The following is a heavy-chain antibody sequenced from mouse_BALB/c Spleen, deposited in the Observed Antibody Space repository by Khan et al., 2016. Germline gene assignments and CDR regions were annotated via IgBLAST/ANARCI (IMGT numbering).Heavy chain of an antibody. V-gene: IGHV2-3*01. CDR1: GFSLTSSC. CDR2: IWCDGST. J-gene: IGHJ4*01. CDR3: AKSYYGSRHYAMDY. Sequence: QVQLKESGPGLVAPSQSLSITCTVSGFSLTSSCLSWVRQPPGKGLEWLGVIWCDGSTNYHSALISRLSISKDTSKSQVFLQLNSLQTDDTATYYCAKSYYGSRHYAMDYWGRGTSVTVAS. D-gene: IGHD1-1*01.